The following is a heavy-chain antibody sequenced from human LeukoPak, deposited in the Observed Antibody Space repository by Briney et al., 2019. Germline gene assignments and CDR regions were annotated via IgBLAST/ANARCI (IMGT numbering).Heavy chain of an antibody. Sequence: GGSLRLSCVASGFTSGFTFSYYAMHWVRQAPGKGLEWVAFISNDGGNRYFANSVKGRFTISRDNSKNTVYLQMNCLGAEDTAVYYCADSDGYYYDVWGQGTLVTVS. CDR1: GFTFSYYA. CDR2: ISNDGGNR. V-gene: IGHV3-30-3*01. J-gene: IGHJ4*02. D-gene: IGHD2-15*01. CDR3: ADSDGYYYDV.